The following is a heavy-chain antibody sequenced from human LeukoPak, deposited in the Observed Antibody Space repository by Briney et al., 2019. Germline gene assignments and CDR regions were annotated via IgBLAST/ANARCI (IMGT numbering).Heavy chain of an antibody. V-gene: IGHV6-1*01. J-gene: IGHJ5*02. CDR2: TYFRSKWYN. Sequence: SQTLSLTCAISGDSVSSNSAAWNWIRQSPSRGLEWLGRTYFRSKWYNDYAVSVKSRITINPDTSKNQFSLQLSSVTPEDTAVYYCARQNNTYHHYNLGWFDPWGQGTLVTVSS. D-gene: IGHD5-24*01. CDR1: GDSVSSNSAA. CDR3: ARQNNTYHHYNLGWFDP.